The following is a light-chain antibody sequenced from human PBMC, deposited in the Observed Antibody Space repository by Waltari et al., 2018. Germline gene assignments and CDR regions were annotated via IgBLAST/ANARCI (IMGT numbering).Light chain of an antibody. CDR3: QQYNSWPWT. CDR2: GAS. Sequence: EIVMTQSPATLSVSPGERATLSCRASQSVSNKLAWYQQKPGQAPRLLIYGASTRATAIPGRFSGSGSGTEFTLTISSLQSEDFALSPCQQYNSWPWTFGQGTKVEI. V-gene: IGKV3-15*01. J-gene: IGKJ1*01. CDR1: QSVSNK.